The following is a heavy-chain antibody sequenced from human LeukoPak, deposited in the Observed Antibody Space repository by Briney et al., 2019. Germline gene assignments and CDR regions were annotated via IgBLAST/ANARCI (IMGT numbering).Heavy chain of an antibody. V-gene: IGHV3-43D*03. CDR2: ITFDGDYT. CDR3: TKGGGSRTKEVIDY. Sequence: GGSLRLSCAASGFNFDDYAMNWVRQAPGKGLEWVSLITFDGDYTYYADSVKGRFTISRDNSEDSLYLQMNSLRVEDTALYYCTKGGGSRTKEVIDYWGQGTLVTVSS. J-gene: IGHJ4*02. D-gene: IGHD3-10*01. CDR1: GFNFDDYA.